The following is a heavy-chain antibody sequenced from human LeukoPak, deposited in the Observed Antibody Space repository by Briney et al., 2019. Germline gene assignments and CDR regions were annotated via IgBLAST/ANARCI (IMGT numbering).Heavy chain of an antibody. Sequence: SETLSLTCSVSGGSMTGYYWSWIRQPPGKGLEWIGYIYYSGSTNYDPSLKSRVTISVDTSKNQFSLKLSSVTAADTAVYYCARDKGSGWYWFDPWGQGTLVTVSS. D-gene: IGHD6-19*01. J-gene: IGHJ5*02. V-gene: IGHV4-59*01. CDR1: GGSMTGYY. CDR2: IYYSGST. CDR3: ARDKGSGWYWFDP.